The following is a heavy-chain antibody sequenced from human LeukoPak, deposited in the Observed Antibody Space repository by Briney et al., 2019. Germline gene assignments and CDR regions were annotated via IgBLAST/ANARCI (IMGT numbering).Heavy chain of an antibody. CDR3: ARVDLVVTNTFDI. V-gene: IGHV4-34*01. Sequence: SETLSLACAVYGGSFSGYYWSWIRQPPGKGLEWIGEINHSGSTNYNPSLKSRVTISVDTSKNQFSLKLSSVTAADTAVYYCARVDLVVTNTFDIWGQGTMVTVSS. D-gene: IGHD4-23*01. J-gene: IGHJ3*02. CDR1: GGSFSGYY. CDR2: INHSGST.